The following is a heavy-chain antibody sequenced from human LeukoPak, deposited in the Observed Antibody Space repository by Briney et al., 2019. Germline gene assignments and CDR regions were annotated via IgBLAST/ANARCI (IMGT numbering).Heavy chain of an antibody. CDR2: IYYSGST. Sequence: SETLSLTCTVSGGSISSHYWSWIRQPPGKGLEWIGYIYYSGSTNYNPSPKSRVTISVDTSKNQFSLKLSSVTAADTAVYYCARDYAVDHAFDIWGQGTMVTVSS. J-gene: IGHJ3*02. CDR1: GGSISSHY. D-gene: IGHD3-16*01. CDR3: ARDYAVDHAFDI. V-gene: IGHV4-59*11.